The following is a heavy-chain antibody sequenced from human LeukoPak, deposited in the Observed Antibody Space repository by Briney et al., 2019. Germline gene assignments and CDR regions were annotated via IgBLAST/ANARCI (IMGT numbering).Heavy chain of an antibody. V-gene: IGHV3-33*01. CDR3: ATGSGGSYNY. Sequence: GGSLTLSCAAYGFTFSSNGMHWLRQAPGKGREWWAIIWYDGSNKYYAHSVRGRLTISRDNSKNTLDLQINSLRADDTAVYYCATGSGGSYNYWGQGTLVTVSS. CDR2: IWYDGSNK. CDR1: GFTFSSNG. J-gene: IGHJ4*02. D-gene: IGHD2-15*01.